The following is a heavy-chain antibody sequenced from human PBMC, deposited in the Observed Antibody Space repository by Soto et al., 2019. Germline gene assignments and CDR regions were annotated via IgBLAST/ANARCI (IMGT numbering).Heavy chain of an antibody. CDR2: INPNSGGT. CDR3: ARGGAWDEYSSSSFGY. D-gene: IGHD6-6*01. J-gene: IGHJ4*02. V-gene: IGHV1-2*04. CDR1: GYTFTGYY. Sequence: QVQLVQSGAEVKKPGASVKVSCKATGYTFTGYYMHWVRQAPGQGLEWMGWINPNSGGTNYAQKFQGWVTMTRDTSISTAYMELSRLRSDDTAVYYCARGGAWDEYSSSSFGYWGQGTLVTVSS.